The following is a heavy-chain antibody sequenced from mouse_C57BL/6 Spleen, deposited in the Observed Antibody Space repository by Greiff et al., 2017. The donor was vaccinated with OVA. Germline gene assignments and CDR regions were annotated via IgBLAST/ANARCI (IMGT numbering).Heavy chain of an antibody. J-gene: IGHJ2*01. Sequence: EVQLQQSGPELVKPGASVKISCKASGYTFTDYYMNWVKQSHGKSLEWIGDINPNNGGTSYNQKFKGKATLTVDKSSSTAYMELRSLTSEDSAVYYCARWGLDGLFDYWGQGTTLTVSS. CDR2: INPNNGGT. CDR1: GYTFTDYY. D-gene: IGHD1-1*01. V-gene: IGHV1-26*01. CDR3: ARWGLDGLFDY.